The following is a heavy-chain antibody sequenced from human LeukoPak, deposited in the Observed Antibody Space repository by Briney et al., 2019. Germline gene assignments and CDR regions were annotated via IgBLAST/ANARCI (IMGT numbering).Heavy chain of an antibody. CDR3: VRDEAGPDH. CDR2: VNLNSSAI. J-gene: IGHJ5*02. Sequence: RPGGSLRLSCAASGFTFDDYGMSWVRQPPGKGLEWVSGVNLNSSAILYADSVKGRFIVSIDNAKNSLYLQMNSLSAEDTALYYCVRDEAGPDHWGQGTLVTVSS. V-gene: IGHV3-20*04. CDR1: GFTFDDYG.